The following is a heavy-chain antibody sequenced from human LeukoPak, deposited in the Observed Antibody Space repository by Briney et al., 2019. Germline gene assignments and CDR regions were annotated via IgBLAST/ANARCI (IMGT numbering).Heavy chain of an antibody. Sequence: GGSLRLSCVGSGFTYTDYWMHWFRQAPGKGPVWVSRINPDGTIIDYADSAKGRFSISRDNAKNLLYLQMNGLRADDTAVYYCAKDLSWNTADRWGQGILVTVSS. CDR3: AKDLSWNTADR. CDR2: INPDGTII. J-gene: IGHJ5*02. CDR1: GFTYTDYW. D-gene: IGHD5-18*01. V-gene: IGHV3-74*01.